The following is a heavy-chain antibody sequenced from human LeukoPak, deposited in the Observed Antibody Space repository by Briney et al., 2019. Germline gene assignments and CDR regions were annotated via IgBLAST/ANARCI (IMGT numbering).Heavy chain of an antibody. D-gene: IGHD6-19*01. CDR3: AKVSQWLKSYFDY. J-gene: IGHJ4*02. CDR2: ISGSGGST. V-gene: IGHV3-23*01. CDR1: GGSISSGGYS. Sequence: ETLSLTCAVSGGSISSGGYSWSWIQQPPGKGLEWVSAISGSGGSTYYADSVKGRFTISRDNSKNTLYLQMNSLRAEDTAVYYCAKVSQWLKSYFDYWGQGTLVTVSS.